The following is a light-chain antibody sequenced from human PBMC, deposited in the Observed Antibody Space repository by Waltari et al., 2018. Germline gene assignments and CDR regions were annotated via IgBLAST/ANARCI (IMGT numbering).Light chain of an antibody. Sequence: EIVLTQSPDTLPLSPGERATLSCRASQSVSSNYLSWYQQRPGQAPRLLIYGASNRATGIPDRLSGSESGTDFTLTISSLEPEDFAVYFCQQYGDSPPMYTFGLGTKLEIK. CDR3: QQYGDSPPMYT. V-gene: IGKV3-20*01. CDR1: QSVSSNY. CDR2: GAS. J-gene: IGKJ2*01.